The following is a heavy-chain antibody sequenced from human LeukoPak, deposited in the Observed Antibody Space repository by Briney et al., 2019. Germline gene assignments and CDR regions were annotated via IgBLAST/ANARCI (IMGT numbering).Heavy chain of an antibody. Sequence: SETLSLTCAVYGGSFSGYYWSWIRQPPGKGLEWIGYIHYSGSTNYNPSLKSRVTISVDTSKSQFSLNLSSLTTADTAVYYCARGGVDYDTSGYLFDYWGQGALVTVSS. CDR2: IHYSGST. D-gene: IGHD3-22*01. V-gene: IGHV4-59*08. J-gene: IGHJ4*02. CDR3: ARGGVDYDTSGYLFDY. CDR1: GGSFSGYY.